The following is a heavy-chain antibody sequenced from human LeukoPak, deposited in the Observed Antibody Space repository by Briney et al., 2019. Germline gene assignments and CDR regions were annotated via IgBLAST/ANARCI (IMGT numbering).Heavy chain of an antibody. D-gene: IGHD2-2*01. CDR2: ISSSSSTT. CDR1: GFTFSSYE. Sequence: GGSLRLSCAASGFTFSSYEMNWVRQAPGKGLEWVSYISSSSSTTYYADSVKGRFTISRDNAKNSLYLQMNSLRAEDTAVYYCARDSYSIVVVPAAMDYYYYMDVWGKGTTVTVSS. V-gene: IGHV3-48*03. J-gene: IGHJ6*03. CDR3: ARDSYSIVVVPAAMDYYYYMDV.